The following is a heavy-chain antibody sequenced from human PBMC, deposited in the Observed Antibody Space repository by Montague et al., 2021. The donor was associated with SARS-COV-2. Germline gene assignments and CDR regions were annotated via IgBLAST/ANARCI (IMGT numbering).Heavy chain of an antibody. CDR2: MHFIGKT. J-gene: IGHJ6*02. CDR1: GDSITNHY. D-gene: IGHD6-19*01. Sequence: SETLSLTCSVSGDSITNHYWSWIRQPAGKGLEWIGRMHFIGKTNFSPFFSSRLTMSADTSKNQFSLKLTSVTAADTAIYFCARDSRTSGWGYWYHGLDVWGQGTTVIVSS. CDR3: ARDSRTSGWGYWYHGLDV. V-gene: IGHV4-4*07.